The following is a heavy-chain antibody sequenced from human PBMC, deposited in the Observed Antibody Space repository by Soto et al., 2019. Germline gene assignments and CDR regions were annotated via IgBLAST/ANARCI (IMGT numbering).Heavy chain of an antibody. CDR2: IWYDGSNK. V-gene: IGHV3-33*01. CDR3: ARYRKGGLSGYYYYGMDV. CDR1: GFTFRSYG. D-gene: IGHD3-16*01. J-gene: IGHJ6*02. Sequence: QVQLVESGGGVVQPGRSLRLSCAASGFTFRSYGMHWVRQAPGKGLEWVAVIWYDGSNKYYADSVKGRFTISRDNSKNALYLQMNSLGAEETAVYYCARYRKGGLSGYYYYGMDVWGQGTTVTGSS.